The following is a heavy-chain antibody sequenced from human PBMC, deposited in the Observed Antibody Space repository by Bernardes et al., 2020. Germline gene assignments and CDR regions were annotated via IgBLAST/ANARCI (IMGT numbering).Heavy chain of an antibody. CDR1: GGSISSSSYY. V-gene: IGHV4-39*01. CDR3: ARLEPPTDY. Sequence: SETLSLTCTVSGGSISSSSYYWGWIRQPPGKGLEWIGSIYYSGSTYYNPSLKSRVTISVDTSKNQFSLKLSSVTAADTAVYYCARLEPPTDYWGQGTLVTVSS. CDR2: IYYSGST. J-gene: IGHJ4*02.